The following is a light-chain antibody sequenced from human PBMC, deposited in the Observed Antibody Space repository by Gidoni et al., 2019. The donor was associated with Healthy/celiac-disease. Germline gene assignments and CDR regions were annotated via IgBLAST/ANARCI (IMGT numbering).Light chain of an antibody. CDR2: DAS. V-gene: IGKV3-11*01. CDR3: QQRSNWPPIT. Sequence: EIVLTQSSATLSLSPGERATLSCRASQSVSSYLAWYQQKPGQAPRLLIYDASNRATVIPARFSGSESGTDFTLTISSLEPEDFAVYYCQQRSNWPPITFGQGTRLEIK. CDR1: QSVSSY. J-gene: IGKJ5*01.